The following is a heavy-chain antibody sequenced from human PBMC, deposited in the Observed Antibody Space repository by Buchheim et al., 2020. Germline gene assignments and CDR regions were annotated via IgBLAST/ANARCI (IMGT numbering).Heavy chain of an antibody. CDR2: IYYSGST. V-gene: IGHV4-61*01. J-gene: IGHJ3*02. Sequence: QVQLQESGPGLVKPSETLSLTCTVSGGSVSSGSYYWSWIRQPPGKGLEWIGYIYYSGSTNYNPSLKSRVTISVDTSKNQFSLKLSSVTAADTAVYYCARAEDLIAQAFDIWGQGT. CDR3: ARAEDLIAQAFDI. D-gene: IGHD2/OR15-2a*01. CDR1: GGSVSSGSYY.